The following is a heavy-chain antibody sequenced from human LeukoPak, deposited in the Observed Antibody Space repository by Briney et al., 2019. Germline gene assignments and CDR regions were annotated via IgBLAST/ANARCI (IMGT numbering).Heavy chain of an antibody. CDR3: ARQVERSQQWLVMYYYYYMDV. CDR2: IYYSGST. Sequence: SETLSLTCTAPGGSISSSSYYWGWIRQPPGKGLEWIGSIYYSGSTYYNPSLKSRVTISVDTSKNQFSLKLSSVTAADTAVYYCARQVERSQQWLVMYYYYYMDVWGKGTTVTVSS. CDR1: GGSISSSSYY. J-gene: IGHJ6*03. V-gene: IGHV4-39*01. D-gene: IGHD6-19*01.